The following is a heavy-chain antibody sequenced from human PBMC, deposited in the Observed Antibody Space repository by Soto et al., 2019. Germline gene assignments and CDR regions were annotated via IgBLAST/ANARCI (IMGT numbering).Heavy chain of an antibody. V-gene: IGHV4-34*01. D-gene: IGHD2-15*01. CDR2: INHSGST. CDR3: ARPQDCSGGSCYSGGYDY. CDR1: GGSFSGYY. J-gene: IGHJ4*02. Sequence: SETLSLTCAVYGGSFSGYYWSWIRQPPGKWLEWIGEINHSGSTNYNPSLKSRVTISVDTSKNQFSLKLSSVTAADTAVYYCARPQDCSGGSCYSGGYDYWGQGXLVTVSS.